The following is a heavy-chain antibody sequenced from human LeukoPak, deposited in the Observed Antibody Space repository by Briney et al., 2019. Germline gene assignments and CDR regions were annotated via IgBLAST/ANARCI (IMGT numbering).Heavy chain of an antibody. CDR1: GGSISSYY. Sequence: SETLSLTCTVSGGSISSYYWSWIRQPPGKGLEWIGYIYSSGSSNYNPSLKSRVTMSVDTSKNQFSLKLSSVTAADTAVYYCARAIEGATSTFDYWGQGTLVTVSS. V-gene: IGHV4-59*01. J-gene: IGHJ4*02. CDR3: ARAIEGATSTFDY. D-gene: IGHD1-26*01. CDR2: IYSSGSS.